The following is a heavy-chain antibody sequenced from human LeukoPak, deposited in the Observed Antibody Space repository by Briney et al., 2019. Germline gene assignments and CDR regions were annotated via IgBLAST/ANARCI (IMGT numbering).Heavy chain of an antibody. V-gene: IGHV4-4*07. CDR2: IYNGGII. CDR1: GDSISRYY. Sequence: PSETLSLTCTVSGDSISRYYWSWIRQPAGKGLEWIGRIYNGGIITYNPSLKSRVTMSIDTSNNQFSLRLRFVTAADTAVYYCARDRKIDTPNDAFDIWGQGTMVTVSS. CDR3: ARDRKIDTPNDAFDI. J-gene: IGHJ3*02. D-gene: IGHD2-21*01.